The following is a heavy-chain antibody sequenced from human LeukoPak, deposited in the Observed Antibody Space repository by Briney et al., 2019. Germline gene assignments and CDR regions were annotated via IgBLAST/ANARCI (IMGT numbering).Heavy chain of an antibody. CDR3: ARDGRPDFWSGYCQAFDY. V-gene: IGHV3-7*01. CDR1: GFTFSSYW. J-gene: IGHJ4*02. D-gene: IGHD3-3*01. CDR2: MKQDGSEK. Sequence: PGGSLRLSCAASGFTFSSYWMSWVRQAPGKGLEWVANMKQDGSEKYYVDSVKGRFTISRDNAKNSLYLQMNSLRAEDTAVYYCARDGRPDFWSGYCQAFDYWGQGTLVTVSS.